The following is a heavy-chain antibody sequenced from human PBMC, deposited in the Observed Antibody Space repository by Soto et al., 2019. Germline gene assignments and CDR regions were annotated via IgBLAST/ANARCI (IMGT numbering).Heavy chain of an antibody. D-gene: IGHD5-12*01. J-gene: IGHJ4*02. CDR2: ISASSSYT. Sequence: QVQLAESGGGLVKPGGSLRLCCAASGFTFSDYYMSWIRQAPGKGLEWVSYISASSSYTNYADSVKGRFTISRDNAKNSLYLQMNSLRAEDTAVYYCARDHHRYSGYDYVDYWGQGTLVTVSS. CDR1: GFTFSDYY. V-gene: IGHV3-11*05. CDR3: ARDHHRYSGYDYVDY.